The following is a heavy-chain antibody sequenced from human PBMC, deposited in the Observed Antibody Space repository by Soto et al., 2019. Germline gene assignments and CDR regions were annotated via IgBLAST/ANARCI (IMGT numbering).Heavy chain of an antibody. J-gene: IGHJ4*02. V-gene: IGHV4-38-2*01. CDR3: ARLRVNYYSDQ. Sequence: SETMYLTCEVSGDFISSGYYWCWIQQPPGKGLEWIGSIYHSGRTYYKPSLKSRVTISVDTSKNQFSLKLTSVTAADTAVYYCARLRVNYYSDQWGQGILVPVSS. CDR2: IYHSGRT. CDR1: GDFISSGYY. D-gene: IGHD3-16*01.